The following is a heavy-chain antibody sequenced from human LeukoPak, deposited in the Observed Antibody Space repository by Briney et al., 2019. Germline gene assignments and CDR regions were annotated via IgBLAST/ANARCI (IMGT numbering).Heavy chain of an antibody. V-gene: IGHV3-30-3*01. CDR2: ISYDGSNK. Sequence: GGFLRLSCAASGFTFSNYAMHWVRQAPGKGLEWVAVISYDGSNKYYADSVKGRFTISRDNSKDTLYLQMNSLRVEDTAMYYCARSRYCSGGSCYFGSWFDPWGQGTLVTVSS. CDR1: GFTFSNYA. J-gene: IGHJ5*02. CDR3: ARSRYCSGGSCYFGSWFDP. D-gene: IGHD2-15*01.